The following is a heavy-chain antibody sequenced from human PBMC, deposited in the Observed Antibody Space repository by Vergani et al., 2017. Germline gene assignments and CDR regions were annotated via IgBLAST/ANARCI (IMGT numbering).Heavy chain of an antibody. CDR1: GFTFDDYG. CDR3: ARDYLDFSGSGSPYYFDH. CDR2: IASSDTTV. Sequence: EVQLVESGGGVVRPGGSLRLSCAASGFTFDDYGMSWLRQAPGKGLEWISYIASSDTTVYYADSVKGRFTISRDNAKNSLYLEMNSLRAEDTAVYYCARDYLDFSGSGSPYYFDHWGQGTQVTVSS. J-gene: IGHJ4*02. D-gene: IGHD3-10*01. V-gene: IGHV3-48*03.